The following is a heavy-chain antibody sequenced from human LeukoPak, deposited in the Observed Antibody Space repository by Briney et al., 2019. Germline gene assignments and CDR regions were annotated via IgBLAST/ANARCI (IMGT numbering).Heavy chain of an antibody. CDR3: ARQSSSSGMNYYYYMDV. CDR2: IYPGDSDT. CDR1: GYSFTTYW. Sequence: GESLKISCQASGYSFTTYWLAWVRQMPGKGLEWMGIIYPGDSDTRYSPSFQGQVTISADKSISTAYLQWSSLKASDTAMYYCARQSSSSGMNYYYYMDVWGKGTTVTVSS. V-gene: IGHV5-51*01. J-gene: IGHJ6*03. D-gene: IGHD6-6*01.